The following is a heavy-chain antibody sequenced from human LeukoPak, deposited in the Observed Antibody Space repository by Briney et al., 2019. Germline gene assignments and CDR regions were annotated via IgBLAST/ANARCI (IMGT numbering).Heavy chain of an antibody. CDR1: GGSISSSSCY. CDR2: IYYKGST. CDR3: ARVGGSFYGGRICDY. V-gene: IGHV4-39*07. D-gene: IGHD2/OR15-2a*01. Sequence: KASETLSLTCTVSGGSISSSSCYWGWIRQTPGKGLEWIGSIYYKGSTYYNPTLKSRVTISLDTSKNLFSLKLSSVTAADTAVYYCARVGGSFYGGRICDYWGQGTLVTVSS. J-gene: IGHJ4*02.